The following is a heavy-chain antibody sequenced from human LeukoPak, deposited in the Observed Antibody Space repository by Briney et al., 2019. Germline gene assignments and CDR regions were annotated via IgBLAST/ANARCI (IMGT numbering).Heavy chain of an antibody. CDR1: GGFINTYY. Sequence: SEPLSLTCTVSGGFINTYYWSWLRQPPGEGLEWIGYIYSSGSTIYNPSLKSRVTISVDTSKNQFSLSLSSLTAADTAVYYCARASRLVGQQLVLGYFDYWGQGTLVTVSS. CDR2: IYSSGST. J-gene: IGHJ4*02. CDR3: ARASRLVGQQLVLGYFDY. D-gene: IGHD6-13*01. V-gene: IGHV4-59*01.